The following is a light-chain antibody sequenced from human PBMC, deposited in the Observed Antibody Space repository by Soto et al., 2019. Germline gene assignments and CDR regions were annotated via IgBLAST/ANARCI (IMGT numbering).Light chain of an antibody. J-gene: IGKJ1*01. CDR1: QSISMW. CDR3: QHYKSYSHT. V-gene: IGKV1-5*01. CDR2: DAS. Sequence: EIHMSHSPSTLSASVVDRVSITFLSSQSISMWLAWYQQKPGKAPKLLIYDASSLESGVPSRFSGSGSGTEFTLTISSLQPDDFATYFCQHYKSYSHTFGQGTKV.